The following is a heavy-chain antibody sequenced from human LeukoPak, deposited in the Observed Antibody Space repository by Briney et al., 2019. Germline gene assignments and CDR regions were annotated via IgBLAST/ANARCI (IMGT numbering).Heavy chain of an antibody. J-gene: IGHJ6*02. CDR3: ARDLLYSYGPNTGYYYCGMDV. CDR2: INPSGGST. V-gene: IGHV1-46*01. Sequence: VASVKVSCKASGYTFTSYYMHWVRQAPGQGLEWMGIINPSGGSTSYAQKFQGRVTMTRDTSTSTVYMELSSLRSEDTAVYYCARDLLYSYGPNTGYYYCGMDVWGQGTTVTVSS. D-gene: IGHD5-18*01. CDR1: GYTFTSYY.